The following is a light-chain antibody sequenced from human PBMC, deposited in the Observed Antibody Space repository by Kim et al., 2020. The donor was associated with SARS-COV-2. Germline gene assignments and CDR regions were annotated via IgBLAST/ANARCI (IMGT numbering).Light chain of an antibody. V-gene: IGKV1-33*01. CDR3: QQFNDFLLT. CDR1: IGFF. Sequence: IGFFLNWYHHKPGKAPNLLIYDTSKLEDGVPSRFSGSGSGTHFTLTITSLQPEDFGTYYCQQFNDFLLTFGGGTKLEI. CDR2: DTS. J-gene: IGKJ4*01.